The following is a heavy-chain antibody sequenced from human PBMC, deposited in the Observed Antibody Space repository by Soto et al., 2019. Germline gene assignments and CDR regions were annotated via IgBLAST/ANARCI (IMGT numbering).Heavy chain of an antibody. CDR2: IDPSDSYT. CDR1: GYSFTSYW. D-gene: IGHD2-21*02. V-gene: IGHV5-10-1*01. J-gene: IGHJ6*02. CDR3: ARLAYCGGDCQNYGMDV. Sequence: LGESLKISCKGSGYSFTSYWISWVRQMPGKGLDWMGRIDPSDSYTNYSPSFQGHVTISADKSISIAYLQWSSLKASDTAMYYCARLAYCGGDCQNYGMDVWGQGTTVTVSS.